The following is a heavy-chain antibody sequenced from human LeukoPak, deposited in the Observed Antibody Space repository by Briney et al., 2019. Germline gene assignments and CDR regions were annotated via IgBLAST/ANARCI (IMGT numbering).Heavy chain of an antibody. V-gene: IGHV1-18*04. CDR1: GYTFTGYY. Sequence: ASVKVSCKASGYTFTGYYMHWVRQAPGQGLEWMGWISAYNGNTNYEQKLQGRVTMTTDTSTSTAYMELRSLRSDDTAVYYCARDLHRVVVRGVPHYYYYMDVWGKGTTVTISS. J-gene: IGHJ6*03. CDR3: ARDLHRVVVRGVPHYYYYMDV. D-gene: IGHD3-10*01. CDR2: ISAYNGNT.